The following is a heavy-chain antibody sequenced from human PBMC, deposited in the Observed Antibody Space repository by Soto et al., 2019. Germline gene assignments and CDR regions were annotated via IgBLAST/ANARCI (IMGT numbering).Heavy chain of an antibody. D-gene: IGHD2-15*01. V-gene: IGHV1-2*02. CDR2: INPNSGGT. J-gene: IGHJ6*02. CDR3: ARDRSKVAATLGYYYYGMDV. Sequence: ASVKVSCKASGYTFTGYYMHWVRQAPGQGLEWMGWINPNSGGTNYAQKFQGRVTMTRDTSISTAYMELSRLRSDDTAVYYCARDRSKVAATLGYYYYGMDVWGQGTTVTVSS. CDR1: GYTFTGYY.